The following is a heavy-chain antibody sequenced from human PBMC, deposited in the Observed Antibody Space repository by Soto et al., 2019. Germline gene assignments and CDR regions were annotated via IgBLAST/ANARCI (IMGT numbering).Heavy chain of an antibody. Sequence: GASVKVSCKASGGTFSSYAIIWVRQAPGQGLEWMGGIIPIFGTANYAQKFQGRVTITADESTSTAYMELSSLRSEDTAVYYCASSPRFLEWLATFDYYYGMDVWGQGTTVTVSS. J-gene: IGHJ6*02. CDR3: ASSPRFLEWLATFDYYYGMDV. CDR2: IIPIFGTA. V-gene: IGHV1-69*13. D-gene: IGHD3-3*01. CDR1: GGTFSSYA.